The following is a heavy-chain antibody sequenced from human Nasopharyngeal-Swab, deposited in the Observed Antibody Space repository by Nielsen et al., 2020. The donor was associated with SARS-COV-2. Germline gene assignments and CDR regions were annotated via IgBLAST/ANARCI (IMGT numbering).Heavy chain of an antibody. D-gene: IGHD3-10*01. CDR1: GYTFTGYY. Sequence: ASETVSCQASGYTFTGYYIHWARQAPGQGLEWKGWINPNSGGTNYAQKFQGWVTMTRDTSISTAYMELSRLRSDDTAVYYCARGLRGRNWFDPWGQGTLVTVSS. J-gene: IGHJ5*02. CDR2: INPNSGGT. CDR3: ARGLRGRNWFDP. V-gene: IGHV1-2*04.